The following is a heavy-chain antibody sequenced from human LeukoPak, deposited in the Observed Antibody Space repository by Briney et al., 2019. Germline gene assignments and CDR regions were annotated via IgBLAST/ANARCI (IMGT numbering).Heavy chain of an antibody. CDR3: AKEFCAGDCSSDYFDY. CDR1: GFTFSSFA. Sequence: GGSLRLSCAASGFTFSSFALHWVRQAPGKGLEWVAVISYDGSTKYYADSVKGRFTISRDNSKNTLYLQMDSLRAEDTAVYYCAKEFCAGDCSSDYFDYWGQGTLVTVSS. CDR2: ISYDGSTK. V-gene: IGHV3-30*18. D-gene: IGHD2-21*02. J-gene: IGHJ4*02.